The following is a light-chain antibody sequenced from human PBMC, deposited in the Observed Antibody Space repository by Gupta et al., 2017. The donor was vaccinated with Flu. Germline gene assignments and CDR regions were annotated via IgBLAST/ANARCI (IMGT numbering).Light chain of an antibody. Sequence: EIVLTQSPATLSLSPGERATLSCRASQSVSSYLAWYQQKPGQAPRLLIYDASNRAKGSPARCSGSGDGTDFTLTISSREPEDLAVYYCQQLSNGHPRYTFGQGTKLEIK. CDR2: DAS. CDR3: QQLSNGHPRYT. J-gene: IGKJ2*01. V-gene: IGKV3-11*01. CDR1: QSVSSY.